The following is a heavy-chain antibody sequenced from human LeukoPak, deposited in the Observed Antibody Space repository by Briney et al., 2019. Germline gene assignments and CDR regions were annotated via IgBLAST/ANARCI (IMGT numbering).Heavy chain of an antibody. CDR1: GGTFSSYA. CDR2: IIPIFGTA. Sequence: ASVKVSCKASGGTFSSYAISRVRQAPGQGLEWMGGIIPIFGTANYAQKFQGRVTITTDESTSTAYMELSSLRSEDTAVYYCARGDELLWYFQHWGQGTLVTVSS. J-gene: IGHJ1*01. D-gene: IGHD1-7*01. V-gene: IGHV1-69*05. CDR3: ARGDELLWYFQH.